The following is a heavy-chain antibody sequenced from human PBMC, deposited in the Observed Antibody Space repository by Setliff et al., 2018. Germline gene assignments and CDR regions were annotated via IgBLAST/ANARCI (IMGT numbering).Heavy chain of an antibody. D-gene: IGHD5-12*01. CDR3: ARSSGPRVVLAADFDY. Sequence: AASVKVSCKTSGYNFITTGISWVRQAPGQGPEWMGCISPYNGNTNYAQKFQDKVTMTTDTSTATVYMELKNLRSDDTAVYYCARSSGPRVVLAADFDYWGQGTLVTVSS. J-gene: IGHJ4*02. CDR1: GYNFITTG. V-gene: IGHV1-18*01. CDR2: ISPYNGNT.